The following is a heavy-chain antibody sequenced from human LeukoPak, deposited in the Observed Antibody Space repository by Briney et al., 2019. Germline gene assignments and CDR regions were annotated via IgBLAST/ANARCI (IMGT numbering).Heavy chain of an antibody. Sequence: PSETLSLTCTVSGGSISSSNYYWGRIRQPPGKGLEWIGSIYYSGSTYYNPSLKSRVTISVDTSRNQTSLKLSSVTAADTAVYYCARQAKGYMDVWGKGTTVTVSS. J-gene: IGHJ6*03. CDR3: ARQAKGYMDV. V-gene: IGHV4-39*01. CDR1: GGSISSSNYY. CDR2: IYYSGST.